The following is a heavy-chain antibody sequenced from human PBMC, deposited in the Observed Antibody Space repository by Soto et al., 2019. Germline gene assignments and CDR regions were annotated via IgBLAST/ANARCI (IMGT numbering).Heavy chain of an antibody. J-gene: IGHJ6*02. D-gene: IGHD3-3*01. V-gene: IGHV4-30-4*01. Sequence: SETLSLTCTVSGGSISSGDYYWSWIRQPPGKGLEWIGYIYYSGSTYYNPSLKSRVTISVDTSKNQFSLKLSSVTAADPAVYYCARDQNDFWSGYPQYGMDVWGQGTTVTVSS. CDR1: GGSISSGDYY. CDR3: ARDQNDFWSGYPQYGMDV. CDR2: IYYSGST.